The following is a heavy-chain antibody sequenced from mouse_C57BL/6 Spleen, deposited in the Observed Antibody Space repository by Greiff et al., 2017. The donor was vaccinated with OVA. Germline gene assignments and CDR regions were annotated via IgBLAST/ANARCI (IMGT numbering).Heavy chain of an antibody. D-gene: IGHD1-1*01. J-gene: IGHJ2*01. CDR3: ARITTVRSFDY. V-gene: IGHV5-16*01. CDR1: GFTFSDYY. Sequence: EVQVVESEGGLVQPGSSMKLSCTASGFTFSDYYMAWVRQVPEKGLEWVANINYDGSSTYYLDSLKSRFIISRDNAKNILYLQMSSLKSEDTATYYCARITTVRSFDYWGQGTTLTVSS. CDR2: INYDGSST.